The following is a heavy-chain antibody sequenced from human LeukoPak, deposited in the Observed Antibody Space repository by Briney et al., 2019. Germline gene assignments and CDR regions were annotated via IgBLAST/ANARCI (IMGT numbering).Heavy chain of an antibody. CDR2: IYYSGST. CDR3: ARHVTDIVVVPAAIGFDP. CDR1: GGSISSSSYY. D-gene: IGHD2-2*02. J-gene: IGHJ5*02. Sequence: SETLSLTCTVSGGSISSSSYYWGWIRQPPGKGLEWIGSIYYSGSTYYTPSLKSRVTISVDTSKNQFSLKLSSVTAADTAVYYCARHVTDIVVVPAAIGFDPWGQGTLVTVSS. V-gene: IGHV4-39*01.